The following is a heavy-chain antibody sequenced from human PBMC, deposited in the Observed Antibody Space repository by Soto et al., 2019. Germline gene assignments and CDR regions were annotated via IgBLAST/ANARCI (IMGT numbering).Heavy chain of an antibody. Sequence: QVQLVQSGAEVKKPGSSVKVSCKASGGTFSSYAISWVRQAPGQGLEWMGGIIPIFGTANYAQKFQGRVTITADESTSTAYMELSSLSSEDTAVYYCADYSSGYYARSYAFDIWVQGTMVTVSS. CDR2: IIPIFGTA. V-gene: IGHV1-69*01. J-gene: IGHJ3*02. CDR3: ADYSSGYYARSYAFDI. D-gene: IGHD3-22*01. CDR1: GGTFSSYA.